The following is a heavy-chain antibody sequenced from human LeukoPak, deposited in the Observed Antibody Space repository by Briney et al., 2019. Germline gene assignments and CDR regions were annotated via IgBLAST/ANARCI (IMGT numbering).Heavy chain of an antibody. V-gene: IGHV4-39*07. CDR3: ARVPITGTLYYYYYGMDV. D-gene: IGHD1-20*01. CDR2: IYHSGST. CDR1: GGSISSSSYY. J-gene: IGHJ6*02. Sequence: SETLSLTCTVSGGSISSSSYYWGWIRQPPGKGLEWIGSIYHSGSTNYNPSLKSRVTISVDTSKNQFSLKLSSVTAADTAVYYCARVPITGTLYYYYYGMDVWGQGTTVTVSS.